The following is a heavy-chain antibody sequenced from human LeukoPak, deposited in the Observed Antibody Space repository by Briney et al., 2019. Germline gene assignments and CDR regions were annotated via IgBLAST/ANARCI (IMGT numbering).Heavy chain of an antibody. V-gene: IGHV3-23*01. D-gene: IGHD6-19*01. CDR1: GFTFSSYG. J-gene: IGHJ6*02. CDR3: AKDSSGWYGYYYYGMDV. Sequence: PGGSLRLPCAASGFTFSSYGMNWVRQAPGKGLEWVSCSSGSGDSTYYADSVKGRFTISRDDSKNTLYLQMNSLRAEDTAVYYCAKDSSGWYGYYYYGMDVWGQGTTVTVSS. CDR2: SSGSGDST.